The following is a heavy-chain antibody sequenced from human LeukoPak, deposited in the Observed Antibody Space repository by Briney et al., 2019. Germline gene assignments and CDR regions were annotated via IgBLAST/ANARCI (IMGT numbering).Heavy chain of an antibody. CDR2: IRYDGSNK. D-gene: IGHD5-12*01. J-gene: IGHJ4*02. CDR1: GFTFSSYG. CDR3: AKEREYSGYEPLSNDY. V-gene: IGHV3-30*02. Sequence: GGSLRLSCAASGFTFSSYGMHWVRQAPGKGLEWVAFIRYDGSNKYYADSVKGRFTISRDDSKNTLYLQMNSLRAEDTAVYYCAKEREYSGYEPLSNDYWGQGTLVTVSS.